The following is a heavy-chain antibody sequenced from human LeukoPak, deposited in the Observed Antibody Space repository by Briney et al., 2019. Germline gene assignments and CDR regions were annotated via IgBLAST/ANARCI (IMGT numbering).Heavy chain of an antibody. Sequence: PGGSLRLACAASGFTFSAYYMRWTRQAPGKGLEWVSYISTSSSYTNYADSVKGRFTISRDNVKNSLFLQMNSLRADDTAVYYCARGVPASASSTGYGFYVCWQGTTVTVSS. D-gene: IGHD1-1*01. CDR2: ISTSSSYT. V-gene: IGHV3-11*06. J-gene: IGHJ6*01. CDR3: ARGVPASASSTGYGFYV. CDR1: GFTFSAYY.